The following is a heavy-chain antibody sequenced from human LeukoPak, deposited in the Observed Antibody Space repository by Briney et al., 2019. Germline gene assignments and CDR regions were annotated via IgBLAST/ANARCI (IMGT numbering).Heavy chain of an antibody. J-gene: IGHJ4*02. CDR2: INDRGLT. CDR3: ARDPTTLYNVAYYFDT. Sequence: SETLSLTCGVYDLPFSGYYWSWVRQSPERGLEWIGEINDRGLTNYNPSLKSRVTLSVDPPKKQFSLTLASVTAADTAMYFCARDPTTLYNVAYYFDTWGQGTLVTVSS. CDR1: DLPFSGYY. V-gene: IGHV4-34*01. D-gene: IGHD5/OR15-5a*01.